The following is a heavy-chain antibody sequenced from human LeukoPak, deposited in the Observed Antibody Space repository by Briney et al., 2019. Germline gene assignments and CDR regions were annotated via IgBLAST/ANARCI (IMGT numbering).Heavy chain of an antibody. CDR3: ASGLEWLPDY. J-gene: IGHJ4*02. Sequence: GASVKVSCKASGYTFTGYYMHWVRQAPGQGLEWMGWISAYNGNTNYAQKLQGRVTMTTDTSTSTAYMELRSLRSDDTAVYYCASGLEWLPDYWGQGTLVTVSS. D-gene: IGHD3-3*01. V-gene: IGHV1-18*04. CDR1: GYTFTGYY. CDR2: ISAYNGNT.